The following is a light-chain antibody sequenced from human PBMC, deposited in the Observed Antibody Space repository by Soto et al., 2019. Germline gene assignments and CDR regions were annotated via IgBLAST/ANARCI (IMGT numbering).Light chain of an antibody. CDR1: QSIYNK. J-gene: IGKJ5*01. CDR3: QQYNNWPPIT. Sequence: EIVMTQSPAPLSVSPGERVTLFCRASQSIYNKVAWYQQKPGQAPRLLIYGASTRATGISARFSGSGSGTEFTLTISSLQSEDFAVYYCQQYNNWPPITFGQGTRLEI. V-gene: IGKV3-15*01. CDR2: GAS.